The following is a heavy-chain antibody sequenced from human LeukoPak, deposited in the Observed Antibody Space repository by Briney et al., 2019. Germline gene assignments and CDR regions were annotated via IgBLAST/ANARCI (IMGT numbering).Heavy chain of an antibody. CDR3: ARLDYSNYGWFDP. D-gene: IGHD4-11*01. V-gene: IGHV1-2*02. CDR1: GYTFTGYN. CDR2: INPNSGGT. J-gene: IGHJ5*02. Sequence: ASVKVSCKASGYTFTGYNMHWVRQAPGQGLEWMGWINPNSGGTNYAQKFQGRVTMTRDTSISTAYMELSRLRSDDTAVYYCARLDYSNYGWFDPWGQGTLVTVSS.